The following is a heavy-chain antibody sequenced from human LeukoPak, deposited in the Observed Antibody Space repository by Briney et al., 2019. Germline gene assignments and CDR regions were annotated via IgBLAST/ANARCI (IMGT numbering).Heavy chain of an antibody. J-gene: IGHJ4*02. CDR1: GFTFSSDW. CDR3: ASGRKYGDFDY. D-gene: IGHD4-17*01. Sequence: GGSLRLSCAASGFTFSSDWMHWVRQAPGKGLVWVSRTNRDGSNTIYADSVKGRFTISRDNAKNTLYLQMNSLRVEDTAVYYCASGRKYGDFDYWGQGTLVTVSS. V-gene: IGHV3-74*01. CDR2: TNRDGSNT.